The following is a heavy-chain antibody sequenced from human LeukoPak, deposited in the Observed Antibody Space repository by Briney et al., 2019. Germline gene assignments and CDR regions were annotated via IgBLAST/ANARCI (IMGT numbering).Heavy chain of an antibody. CDR1: GFTFSSYW. V-gene: IGHV3-7*05. CDR3: AREYYYDSSGPDY. D-gene: IGHD3-22*01. Sequence: GGSLRLSCGASGFTFSSYWMSWVRQAPGKGLEWVANIKQDGTEKYYVDSVRGRFTTSRDNARYSLYLQMNSLRAEDTAVYYCAREYYYDSSGPDYWGQGTLVTVSS. J-gene: IGHJ4*02. CDR2: IKQDGTEK.